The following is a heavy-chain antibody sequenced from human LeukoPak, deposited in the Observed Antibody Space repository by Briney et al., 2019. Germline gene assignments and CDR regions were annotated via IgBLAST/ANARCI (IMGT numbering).Heavy chain of an antibody. CDR1: GFIVSSNY. D-gene: IGHD2-21*02. V-gene: IGHV3-53*01. CDR3: AIGVGVAVVTFDY. Sequence: GGSLRLSCAASGFIVSSNYMHWVRQAPGKGLEWVSVIYSGGSTYYADSVKGRFTISRDNSKNTVYFQMNSLRAEDTAIYYCAIGVGVAVVTFDYWGQGTLVTVSS. CDR2: IYSGGST. J-gene: IGHJ4*02.